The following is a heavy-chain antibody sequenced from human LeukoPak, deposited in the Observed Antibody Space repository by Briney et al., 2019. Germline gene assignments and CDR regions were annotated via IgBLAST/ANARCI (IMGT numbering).Heavy chain of an antibody. V-gene: IGHV4-31*03. CDR2: IYYSGST. J-gene: IGHJ4*02. D-gene: IGHD3-10*01. CDR1: GGSISSGGYY. CDR3: ARGLLWFGEFRYFDY. Sequence: SQTLSLTCTVSGGSISSGGYYWGWIRQHPGKGLEWIGYIYYSGSTYYNPSLKSRITISIDTSKNQFSLKLSSVTAADTAVYYCARGLLWFGEFRYFDYWGQGTLVTVSS.